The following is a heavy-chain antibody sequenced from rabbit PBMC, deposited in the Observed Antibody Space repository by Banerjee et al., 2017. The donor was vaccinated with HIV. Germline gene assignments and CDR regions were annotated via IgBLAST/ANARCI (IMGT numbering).Heavy chain of an antibody. CDR3: ARATGPSISTYGMGL. CDR2: INASTGTP. Sequence: QAQLGESGGGLVQPEGSRTLTCKASGFSFSDRDVMCWVRQAPGKGLDWIACINASTGTPVCAAWAKGRFTISRTSSTTVTLRITSLTATDTATYFSARATGPSISTYGMGLWGPGPLVTVS. V-gene: IGHV1S45*01. D-gene: IGHD7-1*01. J-gene: IGHJ6*01. CDR1: GFSFSDRDV.